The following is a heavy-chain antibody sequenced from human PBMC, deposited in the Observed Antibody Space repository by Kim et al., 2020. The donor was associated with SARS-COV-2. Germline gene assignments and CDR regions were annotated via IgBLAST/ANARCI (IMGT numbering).Heavy chain of an antibody. V-gene: IGHV4-39*01. D-gene: IGHD3-16*01. CDR3: ARRSRGDGSPGY. J-gene: IGHJ4*02. Sequence: YFNPSLKSRVTISVDTSKKQFSLQLTSVTAADTAVYYCARRSRGDGSPGYWGQGTLVTVSS.